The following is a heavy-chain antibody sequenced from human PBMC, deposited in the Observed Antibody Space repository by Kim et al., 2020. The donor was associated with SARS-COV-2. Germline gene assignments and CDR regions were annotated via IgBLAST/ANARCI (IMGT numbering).Heavy chain of an antibody. CDR2: IYYSGST. CDR3: ARGITIFGVGTNGMDV. V-gene: IGHV4-31*03. CDR1: GGSISSGGYY. D-gene: IGHD3-3*01. J-gene: IGHJ6*02. Sequence: SETLSLTCTVSGGSISSGGYYWSWNRQHPGKGLVWIGYIYYSGSTYYNPSLKSRATLSVDTSKNQFSLKLSSVTAADTAVYYCARGITIFGVGTNGMDVWGQGTTVTVSS.